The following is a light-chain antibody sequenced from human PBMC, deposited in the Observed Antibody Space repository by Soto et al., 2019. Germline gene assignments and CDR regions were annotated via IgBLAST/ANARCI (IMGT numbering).Light chain of an antibody. V-gene: IGLV2-14*03. CDR1: SRDVGNYNY. CDR3: SSYTSSSNLI. CDR2: DVN. Sequence: SCTGTSRDVGNYNYVSWYQHHTGRAPKLVIYDVNNRPAGISNRFSGSKSDNTASLIIFGLQAEDEADYYCSSYTSSSNLIFGGGTKVTVL. J-gene: IGLJ2*01.